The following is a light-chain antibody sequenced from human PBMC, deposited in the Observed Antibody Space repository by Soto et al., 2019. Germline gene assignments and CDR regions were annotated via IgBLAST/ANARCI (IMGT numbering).Light chain of an antibody. Sequence: DIQVTQSPSSLSASVGDRLTITCRASQSISSYLNWYQQKPGEAPKTLIYAAFSLNSGVPSRFSGSGAGTDFTLTIRSLQPKDFATYYCQQTFRPPRTFGGGTKVVIK. CDR3: QQTFRPPRT. CDR2: AAF. J-gene: IGKJ4*01. V-gene: IGKV1-39*01. CDR1: QSISSY.